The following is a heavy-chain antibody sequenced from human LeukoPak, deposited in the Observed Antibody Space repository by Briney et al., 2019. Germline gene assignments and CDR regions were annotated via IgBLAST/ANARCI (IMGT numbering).Heavy chain of an antibody. CDR3: ARGTGYSVFDY. CDR2: INNDGSTT. Sequence: GGSLRLSCAASGFTFSSFWMHWVRQAPGKGLVWVSRINNDGSTTSYADSVKGRFTISRDNAKNTLYLQMNSLRAEDTAVYYCARGTGYSVFDYWGQGTLVTVSS. D-gene: IGHD3/OR15-3a*01. CDR1: GFTFSSFW. J-gene: IGHJ4*02. V-gene: IGHV3-74*01.